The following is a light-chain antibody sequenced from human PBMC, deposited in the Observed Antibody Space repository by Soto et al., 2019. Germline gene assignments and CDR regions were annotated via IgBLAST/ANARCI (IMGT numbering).Light chain of an antibody. J-gene: IGKJ3*01. CDR2: GAS. Sequence: DIQMTQSPSSLSASVGDRVSITCRASQRIFSYVNWYQQKPGKAPKLLIYGASSLQSGVPSRFSGCGSGTDFTLTISSLQPEDFATYFCQQSYSTPRTFGLGTKVDIK. V-gene: IGKV1-39*01. CDR3: QQSYSTPRT. CDR1: QRIFSY.